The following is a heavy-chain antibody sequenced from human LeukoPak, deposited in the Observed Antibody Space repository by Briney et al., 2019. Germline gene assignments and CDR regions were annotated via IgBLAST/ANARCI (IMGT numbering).Heavy chain of an antibody. CDR1: GFSFSSYG. Sequence: PGGSLRLSCAASGFSFSSYGMHWVRQAPGKGLEWVAVIWYDGSNKYYADSVKGRFTISRDNSKNTLYLQMNSLRAEDTAVYYCARDARFGELPPDYWGQGTLVTVSS. CDR3: ARDARFGELPPDY. D-gene: IGHD3-10*01. V-gene: IGHV3-33*01. CDR2: IWYDGSNK. J-gene: IGHJ4*02.